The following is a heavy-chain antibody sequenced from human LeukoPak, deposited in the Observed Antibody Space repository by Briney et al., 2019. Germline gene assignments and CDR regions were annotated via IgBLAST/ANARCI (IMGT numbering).Heavy chain of an antibody. Sequence: SETLSLTCAVSGDSISINYNWGWIRQPPGKGLEWIGSIFYSGATYYSPSLKSRVTISVDTSKNQFSLKLSSMTAADTAVYYCVRHRQWLLFPDYWGQGTLVTVSS. CDR1: GDSISINYN. CDR3: VRHRQWLLFPDY. CDR2: IFYSGAT. J-gene: IGHJ4*02. D-gene: IGHD6-19*01. V-gene: IGHV4-39*01.